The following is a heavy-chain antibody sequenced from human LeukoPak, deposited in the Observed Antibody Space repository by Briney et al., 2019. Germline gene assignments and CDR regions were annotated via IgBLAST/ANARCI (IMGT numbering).Heavy chain of an antibody. CDR2: INPNSGGT. Sequence: ASVKVSCKASGYTFTGYYMHWVRQAPGQGLEWMGWINPNSGGTNYAQKFQGRVNMTRDTSISTAYMELSRLRSDDTAVYYCARDSAAGTEEGIFGYWGQGTLVTVSS. CDR1: GYTFTGYY. D-gene: IGHD6-13*01. V-gene: IGHV1-2*02. CDR3: ARDSAAGTEEGIFGY. J-gene: IGHJ4*02.